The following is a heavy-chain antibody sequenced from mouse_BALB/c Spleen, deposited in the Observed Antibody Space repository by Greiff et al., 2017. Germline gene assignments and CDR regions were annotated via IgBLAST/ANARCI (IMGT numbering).Heavy chain of an antibody. V-gene: IGHV5-17*02. J-gene: IGHJ2*01. CDR3: AKGGGYYYFDY. CDR1: GFTFSSFG. CDR2: ISSGSSTI. D-gene: IGHD1-2*01. Sequence: EVHLVESGGGLVQPGGSRKLSCAASGFTFSSFGMHWVRQAPEKGLEWVAYISSGSSTIYYADTVKGRFTISRDNPKNTLFLQMTSLRSEDTAMYYCAKGGGYYYFDYWGQGTTLTVSS.